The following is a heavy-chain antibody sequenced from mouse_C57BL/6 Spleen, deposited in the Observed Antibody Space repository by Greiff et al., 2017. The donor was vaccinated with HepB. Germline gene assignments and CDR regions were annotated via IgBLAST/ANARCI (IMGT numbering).Heavy chain of an antibody. D-gene: IGHD1-1*01. CDR1: GYTFTDYN. V-gene: IGHV1-18*01. CDR3: ARSITTVVAEDWYFDV. J-gene: IGHJ1*03. CDR2: INPNNGGT. Sequence: EVQLQQSGPELVKPGASVKIPCKASGYTFTDYNMDWVKQSHGKSLEWIGDINPNNGGTIYNQKFKGKATLTVDKSSSTAYMELRSLTSEDTAVYYCARSITTVVAEDWYFDVWGTGTTVTVSS.